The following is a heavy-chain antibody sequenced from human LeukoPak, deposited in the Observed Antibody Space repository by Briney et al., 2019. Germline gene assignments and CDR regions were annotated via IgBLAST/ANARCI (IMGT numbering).Heavy chain of an antibody. V-gene: IGHV4-59*12. CDR1: GGSISSYY. CDR2: IYYSGST. Sequence: SETLSLTCTVSGGSISSYYWSWIRQPPGKGLEWIGYIYYSGSTNYNPSLKSRVTISVDTSKNQFSLKLSSVTAADTAVYYCARASYFDYWGQGTLVTVSS. J-gene: IGHJ4*02. CDR3: ARASYFDY.